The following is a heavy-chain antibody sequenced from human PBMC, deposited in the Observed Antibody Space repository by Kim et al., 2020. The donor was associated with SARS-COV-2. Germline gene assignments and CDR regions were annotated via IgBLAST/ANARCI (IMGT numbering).Heavy chain of an antibody. Sequence: GGSLRLSCAASGFSFSGYAVYWVRQAPGKGLEWVAVVSYDGTDKFYADSVKGRFTISRDISKNTLYLQMNSLRADDTAVYYCARDVQDYGEYPDWYFDLWGRGTLVTVSS. CDR3: ARDVQDYGEYPDWYFDL. CDR1: GFSFSGYA. V-gene: IGHV3-30*04. CDR2: VSYDGTDK. D-gene: IGHD4-17*01. J-gene: IGHJ2*01.